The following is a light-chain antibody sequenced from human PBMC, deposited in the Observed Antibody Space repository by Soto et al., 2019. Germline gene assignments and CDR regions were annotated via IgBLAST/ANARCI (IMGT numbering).Light chain of an antibody. CDR1: QSVSSTY. CDR2: AAS. J-gene: IGKJ1*01. CDR3: QQYGNSPWT. V-gene: IGKV3-20*01. Sequence: EIVFTHTPGTLSLSPGERATLSCRASQSVSSTYLAWCHQKPGQAPRLLIYAASSRATGIPDRFSGSGSGTDFTLTISRLEPEDFAVYYCQQYGNSPWTFGQGTKVEI.